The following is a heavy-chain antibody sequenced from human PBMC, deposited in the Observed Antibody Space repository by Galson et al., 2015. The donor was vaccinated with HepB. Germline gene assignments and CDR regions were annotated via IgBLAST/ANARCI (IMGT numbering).Heavy chain of an antibody. CDR2: ISYDGSNK. V-gene: IGHV3-30*18. CDR1: GFTFSSYG. CDR3: AKELMEAYYDFWSGYYNGYYFDY. Sequence: SLRLSCAASGFTFSSYGMHWVRQAPGKGLEWVAVISYDGSNKYYADSVKGRFTISRDNSKNTLYLQMNSLRAEDTAVYYCAKELMEAYYDFWSGYYNGYYFDYWGQGTLVTVSS. J-gene: IGHJ4*02. D-gene: IGHD3-3*01.